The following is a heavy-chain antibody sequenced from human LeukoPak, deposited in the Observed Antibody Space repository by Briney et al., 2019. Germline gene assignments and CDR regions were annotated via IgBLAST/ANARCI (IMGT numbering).Heavy chain of an antibody. Sequence: GGSLRLSCAASGFTFSSYGMHWVRQAPGKGLEWVAVIWYDGSRKYYADSVKGRFTISRDNSKNTLYLQMNSLRVEDTAVYYCARADCSSSSCPSKFDYWGQGTLVTVSS. V-gene: IGHV3-33*01. J-gene: IGHJ4*02. CDR2: IWYDGSRK. CDR3: ARADCSSSSCPSKFDY. CDR1: GFTFSSYG. D-gene: IGHD2-2*01.